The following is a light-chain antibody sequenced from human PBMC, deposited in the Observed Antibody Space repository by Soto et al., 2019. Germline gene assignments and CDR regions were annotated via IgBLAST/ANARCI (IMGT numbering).Light chain of an antibody. Sequence: DVQMTQSPSSLSASVGDRVTITCRASQDINSYLAWYQQKPGNAPKSLIYAASSLQTGVPSRFSGSESGTDFTLTINTLKPEDSATYYCQQYNIYPLTFGGGTKVEIK. CDR2: AAS. J-gene: IGKJ4*01. CDR3: QQYNIYPLT. CDR1: QDINSY. V-gene: IGKV1D-16*01.